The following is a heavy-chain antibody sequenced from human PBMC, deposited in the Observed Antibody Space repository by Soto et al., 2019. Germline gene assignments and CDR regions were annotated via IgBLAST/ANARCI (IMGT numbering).Heavy chain of an antibody. CDR3: ARRYGWAFDI. J-gene: IGHJ3*02. V-gene: IGHV4-59*08. D-gene: IGHD3-16*01. CDR1: GGSISSYY. CDR2: IYYSGST. Sequence: QVQLQESGPGLVKPSETLSLTCTVSGGSISSYYWSWIRQPPGKGLEWIGYIYYSGSTNYNPSLKSRVTIPVGASKNRCSLKLSSVTAAGTAVYYCARRYGWAFDIWGQGTRVPVSS.